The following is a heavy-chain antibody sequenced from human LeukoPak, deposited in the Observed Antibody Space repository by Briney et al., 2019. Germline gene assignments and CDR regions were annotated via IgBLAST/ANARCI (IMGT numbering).Heavy chain of an antibody. Sequence: ASVKVSCKASGYSFRDDYIYWIRQAPGQGLEWVGWNNPKSGGAKYAQKFEGRVTMTGDTSINTAYMDLSGLRSDDTALYYCMRDDASDPSPSFDLWGQGTLVTVSS. V-gene: IGHV1-2*02. CDR3: MRDDASDPSPSFDL. J-gene: IGHJ3*01. CDR2: NNPKSGGA. CDR1: GYSFRDDY.